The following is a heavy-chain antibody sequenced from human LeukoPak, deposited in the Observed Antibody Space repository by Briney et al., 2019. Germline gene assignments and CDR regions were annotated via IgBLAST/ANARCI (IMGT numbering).Heavy chain of an antibody. CDR1: GFTFRSYS. D-gene: IGHD2-15*01. CDR2: INSDSNYI. V-gene: IGHV3-21*01. J-gene: IGHJ4*02. Sequence: GGSLRLSCAASGFTFRSYSMNWVRQAPGKGLEWVSSINSDSNYIYYADSVQGRFTISRDNAKNSLYLQMNSLRAEDTAVYYCARHSVGSLDCWGQGTLVTVSS. CDR3: ARHSVGSLDC.